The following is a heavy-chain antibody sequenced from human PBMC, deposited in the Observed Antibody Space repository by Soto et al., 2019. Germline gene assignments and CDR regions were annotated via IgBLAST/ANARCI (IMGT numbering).Heavy chain of an antibody. Sequence: GGSLRLSCAASGFTFSSYGMHWVRQAPGKGLEWVAVISYDGSNKYYADSVKGRFTISRDNSKNTLYLQMNSLRAEDTAVYYCAKVAGTTVTTSFDYWGQGTLVTVSS. CDR3: AKVAGTTVTTSFDY. V-gene: IGHV3-30*18. CDR1: GFTFSSYG. CDR2: ISYDGSNK. D-gene: IGHD4-17*01. J-gene: IGHJ4*02.